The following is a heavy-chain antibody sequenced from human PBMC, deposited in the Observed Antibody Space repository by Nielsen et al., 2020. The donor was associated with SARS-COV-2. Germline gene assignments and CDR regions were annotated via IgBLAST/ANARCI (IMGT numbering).Heavy chain of an antibody. CDR3: AREGPGYSSSWYNWFDP. J-gene: IGHJ5*02. V-gene: IGHV3-48*03. CDR1: GFTFSSYE. D-gene: IGHD6-13*01. Sequence: GGSLRLSCAASGFTFSSYEMNWVRQAPGKGLEWVSYISSSGSTIYYADSVKGRFTISRDNAKNSLYLQMNSLRAEDTAVYYCAREGPGYSSSWYNWFDPWVQGTQVTVSS. CDR2: ISSSGSTI.